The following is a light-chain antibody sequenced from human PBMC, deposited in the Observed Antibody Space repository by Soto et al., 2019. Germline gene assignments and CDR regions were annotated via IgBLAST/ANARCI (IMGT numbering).Light chain of an antibody. CDR1: SSDGGDYDY. CDR2: EVS. Sequence: QSVLAQPASVSGSRGQSITMSCTGTSSDGGDYDYVSWYQQHPGRVPKLIIFEVSNRPSGVSNRFSASKSGNTASLTISGLQAEDEADYYCSSYTGTSSPLVFGTGTKLTVL. V-gene: IGLV2-14*01. J-gene: IGLJ1*01. CDR3: SSYTGTSSPLV.